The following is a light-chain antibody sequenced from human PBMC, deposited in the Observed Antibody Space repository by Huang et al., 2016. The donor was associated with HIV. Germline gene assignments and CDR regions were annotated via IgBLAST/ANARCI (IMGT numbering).Light chain of an antibody. CDR2: GAS. CDR1: QSVSSN. J-gene: IGKJ5*01. V-gene: IGKV3-15*01. Sequence: EIVMTQSPATLSVSPGERATLSCRASQSVSSNLAWYQQKPGQAPRLLIYGASTRATGIPARFSRSGSGTEFTLTISSLQSEDFAIYYCQQYNNWPITFGQGTRLEIK. CDR3: QQYNNWPIT.